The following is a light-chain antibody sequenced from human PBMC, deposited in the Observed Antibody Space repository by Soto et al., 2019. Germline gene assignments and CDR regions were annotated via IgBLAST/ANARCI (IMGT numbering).Light chain of an antibody. J-gene: IGLJ2*01. CDR3: CSNPGTHKI. CDR2: DVS. CDR1: SSDVGGYNY. V-gene: IGLV2-11*01. Sequence: QSALTQPRSVSGSPGQSVTISCTGTSSDVGGYNYVSWFQQHPGKAPQLMIYDVSERPSGVPDRFSGSKSGNTASLTISGLQPEEGADYSGCSNPGTHKIFGEGTTLPVL.